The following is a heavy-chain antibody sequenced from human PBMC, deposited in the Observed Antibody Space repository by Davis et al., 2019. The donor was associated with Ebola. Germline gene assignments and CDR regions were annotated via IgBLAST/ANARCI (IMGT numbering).Heavy chain of an antibody. CDR1: GYSFSSYW. Sequence: GESLKISCDASGYSFSSYWIGRLRQLLSKGHAWMWIIYPGASDTRNSSSFQGQVTISADKSISTAYLQWSSLKASDTAMYYCARPPLYDSSACDWYFDLWGRGTLVTVSS. V-gene: IGHV5-51*01. D-gene: IGHD3-22*01. J-gene: IGHJ2*01. CDR2: IYPGASDT. CDR3: ARPPLYDSSACDWYFDL.